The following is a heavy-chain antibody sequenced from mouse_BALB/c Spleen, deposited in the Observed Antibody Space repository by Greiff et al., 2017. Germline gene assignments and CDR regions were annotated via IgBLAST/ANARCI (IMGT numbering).Heavy chain of an antibody. CDR3: ARVWLRREMDY. V-gene: IGHV2-9*02. Sequence: VQRVESGPGLVAPSQSLSITCTVSGFSLTSYGVHWVRQPPGKGLEWLGVIWAGGSTNYNSALMSRLSISKDNSKSQVFLKMNSLQTDDTAMYYCARVWLRREMDYWGQGTSVTVSS. CDR1: GFSLTSYG. J-gene: IGHJ4*01. D-gene: IGHD2-2*01. CDR2: IWAGGST.